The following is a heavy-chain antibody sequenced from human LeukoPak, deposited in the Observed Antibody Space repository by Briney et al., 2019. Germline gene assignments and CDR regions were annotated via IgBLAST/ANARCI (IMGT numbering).Heavy chain of an antibody. CDR1: GFTVSSNY. V-gene: IGHV3-53*01. J-gene: IGHJ4*02. CDR2: IYGGGSA. D-gene: IGHD3-22*01. CDR3: AREDSSGYYRYDY. Sequence: GGSLRLSCVVSGFTVSSNYMTWVRQAPGKGLEWVSVIYGGGSAYYADSVKGRFTISRDNSKNTLYLQMNSLRADDTAVYYCAREDSSGYYRYDYWGQGTLVTVSP.